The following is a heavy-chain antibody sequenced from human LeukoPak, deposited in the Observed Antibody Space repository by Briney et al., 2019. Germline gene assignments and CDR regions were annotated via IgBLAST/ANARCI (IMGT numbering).Heavy chain of an antibody. CDR3: ARDLVYYDSSGYPDY. J-gene: IGHJ4*02. CDR1: RYTFTGYY. Sequence: ASVQVSCKASRYTFTGYYMHWVRQAPGQGLEWMGWINPNSGGTNYAQKFQGRVTMTRDTSISTAYMELSRLRSDDTAVYYCARDLVYYDSSGYPDYWGQGTLVTVSS. V-gene: IGHV1-2*02. CDR2: INPNSGGT. D-gene: IGHD3-22*01.